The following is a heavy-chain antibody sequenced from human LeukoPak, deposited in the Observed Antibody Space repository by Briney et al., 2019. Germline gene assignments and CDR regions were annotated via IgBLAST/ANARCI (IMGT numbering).Heavy chain of an antibody. CDR1: GFTFRTYS. V-gene: IGHV3-21*01. CDR3: VRLRRNSDRSGYYYYYDY. D-gene: IGHD3-22*01. Sequence: GGSLRLSCAASGFTFRTYSMNWVRQAPGKGLEWVSSISVRSNYRYYADSVRGRFTISRDDARDSLFLQMNSLRAEDTAVYFCVRLRRNSDRSGYYYYYDYWGQGTLVTVSS. CDR2: ISVRSNYR. J-gene: IGHJ4*02.